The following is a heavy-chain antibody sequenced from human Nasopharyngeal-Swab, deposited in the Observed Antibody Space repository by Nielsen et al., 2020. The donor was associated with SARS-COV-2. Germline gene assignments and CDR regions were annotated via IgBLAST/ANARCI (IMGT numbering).Heavy chain of an antibody. CDR3: ARLGCSSTSCLSEFDY. J-gene: IGHJ4*02. Sequence: GESLKISCKGSGYSFTSYCIGWVRQMPGKGLEWMGIIYPGDSDTRYSPSFQGQVTISADKSISTAYLQWSSLKASDTAMYYCARLGCSSTSCLSEFDYWGQGTLVTVSS. D-gene: IGHD2-2*01. CDR1: GYSFTSYC. V-gene: IGHV5-51*01. CDR2: IYPGDSDT.